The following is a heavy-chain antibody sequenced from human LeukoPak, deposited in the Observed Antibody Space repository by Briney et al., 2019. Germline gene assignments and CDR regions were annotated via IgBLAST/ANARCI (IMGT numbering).Heavy chain of an antibody. CDR2: ISSSGNKI. V-gene: IGHV3-48*03. J-gene: IGHJ4*02. Sequence: PGGSLRLSCVASRFTFNNYEMNWVRQAPGKGLEWVSCISSSGNKIYYADSVKGRFTISRDNAKNSLYLQMNSLRAEDTAVYYCAKGSRAARPYYFDYWGQGTLVTVSS. CDR3: AKGSRAARPYYFDY. CDR1: RFTFNNYE. D-gene: IGHD6-6*01.